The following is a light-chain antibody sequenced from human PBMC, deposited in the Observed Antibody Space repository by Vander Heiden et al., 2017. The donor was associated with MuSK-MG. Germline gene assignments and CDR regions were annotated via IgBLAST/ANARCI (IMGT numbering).Light chain of an antibody. V-gene: IGKV1-27*01. CDR1: QGINNY. Sequence: DIQMTQSPSSLSASIGDRVTITCRASQGINNYLAWYQQKPGKIPSLLIYGASTLQSGVPSRFRGSGSGTDFTLTISSLQPEDVATYYCQKYGSAPFTFGPGTKVDIK. J-gene: IGKJ3*01. CDR2: GAS. CDR3: QKYGSAPFT.